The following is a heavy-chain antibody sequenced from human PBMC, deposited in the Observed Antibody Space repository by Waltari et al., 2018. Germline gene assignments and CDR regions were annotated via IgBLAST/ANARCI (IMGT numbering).Heavy chain of an antibody. CDR3: ARDLGSDYGNRDY. Sequence: QVHLVQSGAEVKKPGASVKVSCKASGSTFTGYYIQLVRRAPGQGLEWMGRINPNSGDTNYAQKFQGRVTLTRDTSINTAYMELSSLKSDDTAVYYCARDLGSDYGNRDYWGQGTLVTVPS. D-gene: IGHD4-17*01. CDR1: GSTFTGYY. J-gene: IGHJ4*02. V-gene: IGHV1-2*06. CDR2: INPNSGDT.